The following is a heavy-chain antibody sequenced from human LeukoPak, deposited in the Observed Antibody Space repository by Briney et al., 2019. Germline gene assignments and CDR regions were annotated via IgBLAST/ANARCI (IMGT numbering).Heavy chain of an antibody. J-gene: IGHJ2*01. CDR1: GGSIRSYY. Sequence: SETLSLTCAVSGGSIRSYYWSWIRQPAGKGLEWIGRIYTSGSTNYNPSLKSRVTISVDTSKNQFSLKLSSVTAADTAVYYCARDGAAAFFPYFDLWGRGTLVTVSS. CDR3: ARDGAAAFFPYFDL. D-gene: IGHD6-13*01. V-gene: IGHV4-4*07. CDR2: IYTSGST.